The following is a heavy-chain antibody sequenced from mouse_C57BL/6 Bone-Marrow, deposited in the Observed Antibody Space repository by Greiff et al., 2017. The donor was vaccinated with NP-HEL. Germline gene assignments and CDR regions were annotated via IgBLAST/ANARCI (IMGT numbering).Heavy chain of an antibody. CDR3: ARDYDYTWFAY. CDR2: IDPSDSYT. J-gene: IGHJ3*01. V-gene: IGHV1-69*01. Sequence: LQQPGAELVMPGASVKLSCKASGYTFTSYWMHWVKQRPGQGLEWIGEIDPSDSYTNYNQKFKGKSTLTVDKSSSTAYMQLSSLTSEDSAVYYCARDYDYTWFAYWGQGTLVTVSA. CDR1: GYTFTSYW. D-gene: IGHD2-4*01.